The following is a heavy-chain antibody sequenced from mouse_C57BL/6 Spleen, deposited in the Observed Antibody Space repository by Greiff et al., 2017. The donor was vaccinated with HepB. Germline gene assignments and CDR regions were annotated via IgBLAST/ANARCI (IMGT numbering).Heavy chain of an antibody. CDR3: ARIGISYYDYDRGYWYFDV. CDR1: GFSLSTFGMG. V-gene: IGHV8-8*01. J-gene: IGHJ1*03. CDR2: IWWDDDK. D-gene: IGHD2-4*01. Sequence: QVTLKESGPGILQPSQTLSLTCSFSGFSLSTFGMGVGWIRQPSGKGLEWLAHIWWDDDKYYNPALKSRLTISKDTSKNQVFLKTANVDTADTATYYCARIGISYYDYDRGYWYFDVWGTGTTVTVSS.